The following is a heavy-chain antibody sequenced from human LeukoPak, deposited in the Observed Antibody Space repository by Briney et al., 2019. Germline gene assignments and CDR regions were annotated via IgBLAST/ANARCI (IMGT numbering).Heavy chain of an antibody. J-gene: IGHJ5*02. D-gene: IGHD3-10*01. CDR1: GYTLTELS. CDR3: VRDGEGVAISVNFWFDP. CDR2: FDPEGGET. Sequence: GASVKVSCKVSGYTLTELSMHWVRQAPGKGLEWMGGFDPEGGETIYAQKFQGRVTMTRDTSISTAYMELRSLTSEDTAIYYCVRDGEGVAISVNFWFDPWGQGTLVTVSS. V-gene: IGHV1-24*01.